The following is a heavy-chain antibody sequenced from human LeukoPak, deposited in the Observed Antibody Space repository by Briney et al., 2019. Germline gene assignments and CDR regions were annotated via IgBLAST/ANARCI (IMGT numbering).Heavy chain of an antibody. V-gene: IGHV3-20*04. Sequence: GGSLRLSCVASALSIDDYGMSWVSQAPGKGLECISGIDWSGGAISYSDSVKGRFTISRDNTKNSLYLRMTSLRVDDTAVYYCARDLSASWYSLAYWGQGTLVTVSS. D-gene: IGHD6-13*01. CDR1: ALSIDDYG. J-gene: IGHJ4*02. CDR3: ARDLSASWYSLAY. CDR2: IDWSGGAI.